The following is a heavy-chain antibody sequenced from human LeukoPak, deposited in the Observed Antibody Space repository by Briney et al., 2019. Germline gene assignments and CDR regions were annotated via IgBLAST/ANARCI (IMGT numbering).Heavy chain of an antibody. D-gene: IGHD3-22*01. Sequence: GGSLRLSCAASGFTFSSYAMHWVRQAPGKGLEWVAFIQYDGSNKYYTDSMKGRFTVSRDNSKNTLYLEMNSLRAEDTAVYYCAKGYTSGYLRDAFDIWGQGTMVTVSS. CDR2: IQYDGSNK. J-gene: IGHJ3*02. V-gene: IGHV3-30*02. CDR1: GFTFSSYA. CDR3: AKGYTSGYLRDAFDI.